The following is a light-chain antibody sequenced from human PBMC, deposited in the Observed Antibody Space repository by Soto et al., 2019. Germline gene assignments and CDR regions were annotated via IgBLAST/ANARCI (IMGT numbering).Light chain of an antibody. V-gene: IGKV3-20*01. CDR3: HHYPRSSWT. CDR2: GAS. J-gene: IGKJ1*01. Sequence: EIVLTQSPGTLSLSPGERATLSCRASQRVSSHSLAWYQQKPVQAPRTLIYGASSRATGIPDRFSASGSGTDFTLTISRLEPEDFAVYYCHHYPRSSWTFGQGTKVEVK. CDR1: QRVSSHS.